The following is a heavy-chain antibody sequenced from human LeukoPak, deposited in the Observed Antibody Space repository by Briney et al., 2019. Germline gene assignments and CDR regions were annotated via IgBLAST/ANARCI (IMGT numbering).Heavy chain of an antibody. CDR1: GGSISSYY. Sequence: KPSETLSLTCTVSGGSISSYYWSWIRQPPGKGLEWIGYIYYSGSTNYNPSLKSRVTISVDTSKNQFSLKLSSVTAADTAVYYCVRESDDILTGFDYWGQGTLVTVSS. D-gene: IGHD3-9*01. J-gene: IGHJ4*02. CDR3: VRESDDILTGFDY. V-gene: IGHV4-59*01. CDR2: IYYSGST.